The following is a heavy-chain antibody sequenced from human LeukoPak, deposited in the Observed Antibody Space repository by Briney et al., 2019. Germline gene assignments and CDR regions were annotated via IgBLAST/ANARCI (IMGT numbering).Heavy chain of an antibody. CDR2: IYYSGGT. D-gene: IGHD4-17*01. V-gene: IGHV4-59*01. CDR1: GGSISSYY. Sequence: SETLSLTCTVSGGSISSYYWSWIRQPPGKGLEWIGYIYYSGGTDYNPSLKSRVTISIDTSKNQFSLKLSSVTAADTAVYYCARDSRSLGVTAVTRGFDYWGQGTLVTVSS. CDR3: ARDSRSLGVTAVTRGFDY. J-gene: IGHJ4*02.